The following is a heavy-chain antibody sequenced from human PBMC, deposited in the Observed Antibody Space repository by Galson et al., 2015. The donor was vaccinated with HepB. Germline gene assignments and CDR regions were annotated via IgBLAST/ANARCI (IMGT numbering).Heavy chain of an antibody. J-gene: IGHJ4*02. CDR3: ARTPPWVDCSSTSCYYFDY. V-gene: IGHV1-69*02. CDR1: GGTFSSYT. D-gene: IGHD2-2*01. Sequence: SVKVSCKASGGTFSSYTISWVRQAPGQGLEWMGRIIPILGIANYAQKFQGRVTITADKSTSTAYMELSSLRSEDTAVYYCARTPPWVDCSSTSCYYFDYWGQGTLVTVSS. CDR2: IIPILGIA.